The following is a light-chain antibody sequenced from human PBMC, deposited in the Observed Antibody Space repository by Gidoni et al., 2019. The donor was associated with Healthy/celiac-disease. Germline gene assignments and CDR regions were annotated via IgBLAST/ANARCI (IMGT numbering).Light chain of an antibody. Sequence: DIVLTQSPGTLSFSPWERATLSCRASQRVSSSYLAWYQQNPGQAPSIIISGASSRATGIPDRFSVSGAGTDFTLTISRLEPEDLAVYYCQQYGSSPETFXGXTKVEIK. J-gene: IGKJ4*01. V-gene: IGKV3-20*01. CDR2: GAS. CDR1: QRVSSSY. CDR3: QQYGSSPET.